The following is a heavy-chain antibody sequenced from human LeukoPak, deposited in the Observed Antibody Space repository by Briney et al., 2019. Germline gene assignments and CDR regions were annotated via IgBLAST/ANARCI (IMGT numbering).Heavy chain of an antibody. CDR2: IYYSGST. Sequence: SETLSLTCTVSGGSISSSSYYWGWIRQPPGKGLEWIGSIYYSGSTYYNPSLKSRVTISVDTSKNQFSLKLSSVTAADTAVYYCARHRAVSVVGNFYFDYWGRGTLVTVSS. V-gene: IGHV4-39*01. CDR1: GGSISSSSYY. J-gene: IGHJ4*02. CDR3: ARHRAVSVVGNFYFDY. D-gene: IGHD1-26*01.